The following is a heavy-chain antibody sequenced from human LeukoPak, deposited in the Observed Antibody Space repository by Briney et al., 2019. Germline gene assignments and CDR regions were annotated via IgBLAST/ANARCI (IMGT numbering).Heavy chain of an antibody. Sequence: SETLSLTCTVSGGSISSYYWSWIRQPPGKGLEWIGYIYYSGSTNYNPSLKSRVTISVDTSKNQFSLKLSSVTAADTAVYYCARHKTGSYPPGAFDIWGQGTVVTVSS. CDR2: IYYSGST. CDR1: GGSISSYY. V-gene: IGHV4-59*08. CDR3: ARHKTGSYPPGAFDI. D-gene: IGHD3-16*02. J-gene: IGHJ3*02.